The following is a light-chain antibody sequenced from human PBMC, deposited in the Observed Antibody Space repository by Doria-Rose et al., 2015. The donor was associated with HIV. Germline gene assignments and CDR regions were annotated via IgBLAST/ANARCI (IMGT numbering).Light chain of an antibody. V-gene: IGKV3-20*01. Sequence: ELVLTQSPGTLSLSPGERATLSCRASLSVSSAYMAWYQQKPGQAPRLLIYGASSRASGTPDRFSGSGSGTDLTLTISRLEPEDFAVYYCQQYGHSPPYTFGQGTKLEIE. J-gene: IGKJ2*01. CDR2: GAS. CDR3: QQYGHSPPYT. CDR1: LSVSSAY.